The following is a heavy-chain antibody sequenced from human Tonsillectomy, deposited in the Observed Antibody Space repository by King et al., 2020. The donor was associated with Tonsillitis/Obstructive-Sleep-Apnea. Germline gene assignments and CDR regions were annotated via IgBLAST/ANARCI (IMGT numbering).Heavy chain of an antibody. CDR3: ARDRRAVVPASRWFDP. CDR1: GFTFSSYA. CDR2: ISYDGSNK. J-gene: IGHJ5*02. D-gene: IGHD2-2*01. Sequence: VQLVESGGGVVQPGRSLRLSCAASGFTFSSYAMHWVRQAPGKGLEWVAVISYDGSNKYYADSVKGRFTISRDNSKNTLYLQMNSLRAEDTAVYYCARDRRAVVPASRWFDPWGKGTLVTVSS. V-gene: IGHV3-30*04.